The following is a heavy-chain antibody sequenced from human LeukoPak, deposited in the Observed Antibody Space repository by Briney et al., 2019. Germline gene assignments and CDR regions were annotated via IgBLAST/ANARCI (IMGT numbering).Heavy chain of an antibody. D-gene: IGHD3-10*01. CDR1: GGSISTYY. Sequence: SESMSLTCTVSGGSISTYYWSWIRQPPGKGLEWVGHIYYLGSTNYNPSLKSRVTISIDTSKNYFSLKLNSVIAADTAVYYCARDRPGSYWYFALWGRGTLVTVSS. V-gene: IGHV4-59*01. J-gene: IGHJ2*01. CDR3: ARDRPGSYWYFAL. CDR2: IYYLGST.